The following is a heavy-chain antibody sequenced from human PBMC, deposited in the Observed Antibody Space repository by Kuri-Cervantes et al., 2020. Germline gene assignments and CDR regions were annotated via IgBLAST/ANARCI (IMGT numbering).Heavy chain of an antibody. CDR3: ARLRDLARGYMDV. CDR1: GGSISSYY. D-gene: IGHD3-10*01. V-gene: IGHV4-39*01. Sequence: GSLRLSCTVSGGSISSYYWSWIRQPPGKGLEWIGSIYYGGSTYYNPSLKSRVTISVDTSNNQFSLKLNSVTAADTAVYYCARLRDLARGYMDVWGKGTTVTVSS. J-gene: IGHJ6*03. CDR2: IYYGGST.